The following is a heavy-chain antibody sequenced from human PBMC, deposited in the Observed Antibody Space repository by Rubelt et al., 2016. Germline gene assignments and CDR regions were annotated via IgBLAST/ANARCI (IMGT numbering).Heavy chain of an antibody. D-gene: IGHD3-3*01. V-gene: IGHV1-24*01. CDR2: LDPKDGEA. CDR1: GYTLTELS. Sequence: QVQLVQSGAEVKKPGASVKVSCQVSGYTLTELSMHWVRQAPGTGLEWMGGLDPKDGEAIYAQKFQGRVTMTEDTSTDTAYMELSSLRSEDTAVYYCATIGLEWLLEDYWGQGTLVTVSS. CDR3: ATIGLEWLLEDY. J-gene: IGHJ4*02.